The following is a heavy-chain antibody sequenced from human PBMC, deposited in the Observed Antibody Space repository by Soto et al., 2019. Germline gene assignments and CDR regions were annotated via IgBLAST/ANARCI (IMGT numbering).Heavy chain of an antibody. D-gene: IGHD6-19*01. Sequence: ASVKVSCKASGYTFTGYYMHWVRQAPGQGLEWMEWISANNGDTNYAQKLQGRVTMTTDTSTSTAYMELRSLRSDDTAVHYCARGIAVAGTSIPFFDYWGQGTLVTVSS. CDR1: GYTFTGYY. J-gene: IGHJ4*02. CDR2: ISANNGDT. V-gene: IGHV1-18*04. CDR3: ARGIAVAGTSIPFFDY.